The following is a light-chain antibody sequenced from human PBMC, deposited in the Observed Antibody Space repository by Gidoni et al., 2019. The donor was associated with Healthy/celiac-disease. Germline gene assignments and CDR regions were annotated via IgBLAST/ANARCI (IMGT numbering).Light chain of an antibody. CDR2: AAS. CDR3: QQSYSTPSIT. CDR1: QSISSY. V-gene: IGKV1-39*01. Sequence: DIPMTQSPSSLSASVGDRITITCRARQSISSYLNWYQQKPGKAPKLLIYAASSLQSGVPSRFSGSGSGTDFTLTISSLQPEDFATYYCQQSYSTPSITFGQGTRLEIK. J-gene: IGKJ5*01.